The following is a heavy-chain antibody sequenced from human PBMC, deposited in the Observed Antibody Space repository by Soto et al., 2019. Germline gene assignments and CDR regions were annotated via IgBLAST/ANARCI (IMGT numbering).Heavy chain of an antibody. CDR3: ARGWVRTVTNPIHFQH. D-gene: IGHD4-17*01. V-gene: IGHV1-69*01. J-gene: IGHJ1*01. CDR1: GGTFSSYA. CDR2: IIPIFGTA. Sequence: QVQLVQSGAEVKKPGSSVKVSCKASGGTFSSYAISWVLQAPGQGLEWMGGIIPIFGTANYAQKFQGRDTITADESTSTAYMELSSLRSEDTAVYYCARGWVRTVTNPIHFQHWGQGTLVTVSS.